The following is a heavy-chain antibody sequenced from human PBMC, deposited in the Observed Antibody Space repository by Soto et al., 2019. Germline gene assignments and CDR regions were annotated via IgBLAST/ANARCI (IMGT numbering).Heavy chain of an antibody. J-gene: IGHJ3*02. V-gene: IGHV1-2*02. CDR2: IGPKSGGT. CDR1: GYTFSDYY. Sequence: QVQLVQSGAEVQKPGASVKVSCKASGYTFSDYYVHWVRQAPGQGREWMGWIGPKSGGTNYAQKFQGRVTMTRYTCIITADMELCRLRADDTAVYYCTRNACFYNSSGYQDGFAIWGKGTLVTVSS. D-gene: IGHD3-22*01. CDR3: TRNACFYNSSGYQDGFAI.